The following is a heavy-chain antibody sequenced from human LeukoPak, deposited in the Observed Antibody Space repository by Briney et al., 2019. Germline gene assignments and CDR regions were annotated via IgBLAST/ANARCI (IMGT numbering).Heavy chain of an antibody. CDR3: ASFCGGDCSPPAVY. D-gene: IGHD2-21*02. CDR1: GGTFSSYA. V-gene: IGHV1-69*05. CDR2: IIPIFGTA. Sequence: SVKVSCKASGGTFSSYAISWVRQAPGQGLEWMGGIIPIFGTANYAQKFQGRVTITTDESTSTAYMELSSLRSEDTAVYYCASFCGGDCSPPAVYWGQGTLVTVSS. J-gene: IGHJ4*02.